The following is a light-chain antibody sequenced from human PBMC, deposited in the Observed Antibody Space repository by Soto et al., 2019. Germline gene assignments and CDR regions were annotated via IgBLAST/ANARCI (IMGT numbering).Light chain of an antibody. CDR3: QQYYGAPLT. CDR1: QSILYNSNNNSY. V-gene: IGKV4-1*01. Sequence: DIVMTQSPDSLAVSLGERATINCKSSQSILYNSNNNSYLAWYQQKPGQPPRLLIYWASTRGSGVPDRFSGGGSGTDVVLPISRLQPADVAVYSCQQYYGAPLTFGGGTKVELK. CDR2: WAS. J-gene: IGKJ4*01.